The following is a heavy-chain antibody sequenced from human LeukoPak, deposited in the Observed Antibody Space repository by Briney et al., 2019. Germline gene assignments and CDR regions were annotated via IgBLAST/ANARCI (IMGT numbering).Heavy chain of an antibody. CDR1: GYTFPSYG. CDR2: IIPIFGTA. J-gene: IGHJ4*02. Sequence: SVKVSCKASGYTFPSYGISWVRQAPGQGLEWMGRIIPIFGTANYAQKFQGRVTITTDESTSTAYMELSSLRSEDTAVYYCARDSNIGLTVTTQAHYFDYWGQGTLVTVSS. D-gene: IGHD4-17*01. V-gene: IGHV1-69*05. CDR3: ARDSNIGLTVTTQAHYFDY.